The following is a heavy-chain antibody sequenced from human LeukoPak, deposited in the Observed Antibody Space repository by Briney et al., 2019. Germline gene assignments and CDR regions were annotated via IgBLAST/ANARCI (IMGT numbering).Heavy chain of an antibody. D-gene: IGHD3-3*01. CDR1: GFTFSGSA. V-gene: IGHV3-73*01. J-gene: IGHJ4*02. Sequence: GGSLRLSCAASGFTFSGSAMHWVRQASGKGLEWVGRIRSKANNYATAYAASVKGRFTVSRDDSKNTAYLQMNSLKAEDTAVYYCTRFYDFGLDYWGQGTLVTVSS. CDR2: IRSKANNYAT. CDR3: TRFYDFGLDY.